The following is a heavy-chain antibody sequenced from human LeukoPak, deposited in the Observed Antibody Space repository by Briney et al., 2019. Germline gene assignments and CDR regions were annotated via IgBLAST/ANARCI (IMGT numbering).Heavy chain of an antibody. Sequence: ASVKVSCKASGYTFTGYYMHWVRQAPGQGLEWMGWINPNSGGTNYAQKFQGRVTMTRDTSISTAYTELSRLRSDDTAVYYCARVGLGGSGSLDYWGQGTLVTVSS. D-gene: IGHD3-10*01. CDR1: GYTFTGYY. V-gene: IGHV1-2*02. CDR3: ARVGLGGSGSLDY. J-gene: IGHJ4*02. CDR2: INPNSGGT.